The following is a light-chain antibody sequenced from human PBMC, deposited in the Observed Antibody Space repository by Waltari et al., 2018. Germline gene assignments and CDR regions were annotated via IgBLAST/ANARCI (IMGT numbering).Light chain of an antibody. CDR1: QSVSRT. Sequence: IVLTPSPGTLSLSPGERATLSCRASQSVSRTLAWYQQKPGQAPRLLIYGASTRAAGLPDRFSGSGSGTDFRLTISRLEPEDFAVYYCQHYVRLPVTFGQGTKVEIK. V-gene: IGKV3-20*01. CDR2: GAS. J-gene: IGKJ1*01. CDR3: QHYVRLPVT.